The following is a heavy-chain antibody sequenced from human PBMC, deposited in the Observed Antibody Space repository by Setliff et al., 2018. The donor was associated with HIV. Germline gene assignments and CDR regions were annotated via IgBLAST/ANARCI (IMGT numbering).Heavy chain of an antibody. CDR2: ISYSGST. CDR3: ARDETWGSLYYGLDV. D-gene: IGHD7-27*01. Sequence: KPSETLSLTCTVSGGSISSGSYYWSWIRQPAGKGLEWTGYISYSGSTYYNPSLNSRLTISIDTSKNQFSLKLSSLTAEDTAVYYCARDETWGSLYYGLDVWGQGTTVTVSS. J-gene: IGHJ6*02. CDR1: GGSISSGSYY. V-gene: IGHV4-31*03.